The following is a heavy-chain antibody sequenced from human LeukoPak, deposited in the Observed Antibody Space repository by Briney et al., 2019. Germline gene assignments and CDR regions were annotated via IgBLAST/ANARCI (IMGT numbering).Heavy chain of an antibody. D-gene: IGHD5-24*01. CDR2: IGIDSGNT. Sequence: GGSLRLSYAASGFTFSDYSMNWVPQAPGKGLEWISYIGIDSGNTNYADSVKGRFTISGDKAKNSLYLQMNSLRVEDTAVYYCARDYKYAFDNWGQGTLVTVSS. J-gene: IGHJ4*02. V-gene: IGHV3-48*01. CDR3: ARDYKYAFDN. CDR1: GFTFSDYS.